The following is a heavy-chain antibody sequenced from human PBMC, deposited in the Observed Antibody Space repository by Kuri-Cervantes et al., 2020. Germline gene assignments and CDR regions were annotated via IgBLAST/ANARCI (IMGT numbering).Heavy chain of an antibody. V-gene: IGHV1-2*02. CDR3: ASRDQLYGDYGY. Sequence: GESLKISCKASGYTFTGYYMHWVRQAPGQGLEWMGWINPKRGGTNYAQKFQGRVTMTRDTSISTAYMELSSLRSDDTAVYYCASRDQLYGDYGYWGQGTLVTVSS. D-gene: IGHD4-17*01. CDR1: GYTFTGYY. J-gene: IGHJ4*02. CDR2: INPKRGGT.